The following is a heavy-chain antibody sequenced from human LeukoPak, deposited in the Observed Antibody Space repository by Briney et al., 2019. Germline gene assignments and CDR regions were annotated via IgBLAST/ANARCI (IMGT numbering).Heavy chain of an antibody. J-gene: IGHJ5*02. CDR2: IYYSGST. D-gene: IGHD2-15*01. V-gene: IGHV4-59*01. CDR1: GGSISSYY. Sequence: DPSETLSLTCTVSGGSISSYYWSWIRQPPGKGLEWIGYIYYSGSTNYNPSLKSRVTTSVDTSKNQFSLKLSSVTAADTAVYYCARDRCSGGSCYSVGPWFDPWGQGTLVTVSS. CDR3: ARDRCSGGSCYSVGPWFDP.